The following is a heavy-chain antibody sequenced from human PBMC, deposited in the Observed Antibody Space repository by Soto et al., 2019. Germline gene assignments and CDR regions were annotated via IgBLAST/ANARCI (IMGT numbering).Heavy chain of an antibody. CDR1: GGSFSGYY. D-gene: IGHD3-22*01. CDR3: ARHASSGYYLAFDS. Sequence: SETLSLTCAVYGGSFSGYYWSWIRQPPGKGLEWIGEINHSGSTNYNPSLKSRVTISVDTSKNQFSLKLSSVTAADTAVYYCARHASSGYYLAFDSWGQGTLVTVS. J-gene: IGHJ4*02. V-gene: IGHV4-34*01. CDR2: INHSGST.